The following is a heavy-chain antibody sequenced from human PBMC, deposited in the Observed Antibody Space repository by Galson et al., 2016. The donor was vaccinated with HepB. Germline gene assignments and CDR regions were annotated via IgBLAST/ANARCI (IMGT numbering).Heavy chain of an antibody. CDR1: GFTFSSYS. Sequence: SLRLSCAASGFTFSSYSMHWVRQAPGKGLYWVAFISNDGINQHYADSVKGRFTISRDNSKNTVNLEMNSLRAEDMAVYYCARDRTYYYGLGTQGHFDYWGQGTLVTVSS. CDR3: ARDRTYYYGLGTQGHFDY. J-gene: IGHJ4*02. D-gene: IGHD3-10*01. CDR2: ISNDGINQ. V-gene: IGHV3-30-3*01.